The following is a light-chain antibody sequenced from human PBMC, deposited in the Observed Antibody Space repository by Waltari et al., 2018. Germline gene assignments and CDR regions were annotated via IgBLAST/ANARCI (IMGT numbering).Light chain of an antibody. Sequence: QSVLTQPPSVSGAPGQRVTISCTGSGPNIGAGYDVTWYQQLPRAAPKLLIYGSTSRPLGVPARFFGSTSGTSASLAITGLQAEDEADYYCQSYDTSLSVVFGGGTKLTVL. CDR3: QSYDTSLSVV. CDR1: GPNIGAGYD. CDR2: GST. V-gene: IGLV1-40*01. J-gene: IGLJ3*02.